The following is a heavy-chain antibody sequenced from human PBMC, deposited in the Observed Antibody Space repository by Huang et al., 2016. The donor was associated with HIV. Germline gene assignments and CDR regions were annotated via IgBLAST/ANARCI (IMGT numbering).Heavy chain of an antibody. V-gene: IGHV4-34*02. Sequence: QVQLQLWGAGLLKPSETLSLTCAVYGGSFNGFYWSWIRQPPGKGREWIGEINDTGNTNSDPALRGRVTMSVNTSKKQFSLQVKSVTVADTAIYYCARRGYYYDGSGFPGFDPWGRGALATVSS. D-gene: IGHD3-22*01. CDR2: INDTGNT. J-gene: IGHJ5*02. CDR1: GGSFNGFY. CDR3: ARRGYYYDGSGFPGFDP.